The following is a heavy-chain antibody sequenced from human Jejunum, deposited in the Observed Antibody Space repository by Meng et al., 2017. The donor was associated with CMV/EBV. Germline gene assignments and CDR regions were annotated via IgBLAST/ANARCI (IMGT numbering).Heavy chain of an antibody. CDR1: GGSFSNYY. Sequence: QWRQQQWGAGLFETSEALSPTCGVNGGSFSNYYWSWIRQSPGKGLEWIGEINPSGSTYYNPSLNSRVTMSVDTSKNQFSLNLRYVTAADTAVYYCSRGADAYKSGRSWGQGTLVTVSS. J-gene: IGHJ5*02. CDR3: SRGADAYKSGRS. V-gene: IGHV4-34*01. CDR2: INPSGST. D-gene: IGHD5-24*01.